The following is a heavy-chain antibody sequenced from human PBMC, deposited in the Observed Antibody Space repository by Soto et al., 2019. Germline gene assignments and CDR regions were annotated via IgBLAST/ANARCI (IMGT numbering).Heavy chain of an antibody. V-gene: IGHV4-34*01. CDR3: TREYIVGCGSYPL. J-gene: IGHJ4*02. D-gene: IGHD1-26*01. Sequence: SETLSLTCSVNGGSFSGYYWSWIRQPPGKGLEWIGEINHSGSTNYNPSLKSRVTISVDTSKNQFSLKLSSVTAADTAVYYCTREYIVGCGSYPLWGQGTLVTVSS. CDR1: GGSFSGYY. CDR2: INHSGST.